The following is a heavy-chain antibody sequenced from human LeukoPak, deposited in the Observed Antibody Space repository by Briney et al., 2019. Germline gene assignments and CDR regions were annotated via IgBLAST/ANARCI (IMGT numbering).Heavy chain of an antibody. D-gene: IGHD1-26*01. CDR1: GFTFSSYG. CDR2: IYYDGSNK. CDR3: AKAGSRSIVGATGWFDP. J-gene: IGHJ5*02. Sequence: GGSLRLSCAASGFTFSSYGMHWFGQAQGKGLAGGAVIYYDGSNKYYADSVRGRFTISRDNSKNTLYLQMNSLRAEDTAVYYCAKAGSRSIVGATGWFDPWGQGTLVTVSS. V-gene: IGHV3-30*18.